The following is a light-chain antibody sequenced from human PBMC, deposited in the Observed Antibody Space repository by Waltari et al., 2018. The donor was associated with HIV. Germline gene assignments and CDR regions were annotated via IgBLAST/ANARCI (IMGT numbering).Light chain of an antibody. CDR1: QSVGSA. CDR3: QQYNKWPLT. Sequence: EIVMTQSPATLSVSPGERVALSCRASQSVGSALAWYQQKPGQVPRPLIYGASTRATGVPARFSGSGSETEFTLTISSLQSEDFAVYYCQQYNKWPLTFGGGTKVEIK. V-gene: IGKV3-15*01. CDR2: GAS. J-gene: IGKJ4*01.